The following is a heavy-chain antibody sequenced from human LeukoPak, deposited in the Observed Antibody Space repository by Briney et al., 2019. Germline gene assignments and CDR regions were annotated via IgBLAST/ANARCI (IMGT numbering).Heavy chain of an antibody. CDR2: ISSSGSTI. V-gene: IGHV3-48*03. D-gene: IGHD6-19*01. J-gene: IGHJ4*02. CDR3: ARDRYCSGWTIDY. CDR1: GFTFSSYE. Sequence: PGGSLRLSCAASGFTFSSYEMNWVRQAPGKGLEWVSYISSSGSTIYYADSVKGRFTISRDNSKNTVYLQMNSLRAEDTAVYYCARDRYCSGWTIDYWGQGTLVTVSS.